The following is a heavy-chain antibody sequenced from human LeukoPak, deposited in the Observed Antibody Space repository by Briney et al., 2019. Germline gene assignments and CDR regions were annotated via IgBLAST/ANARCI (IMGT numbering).Heavy chain of an antibody. CDR3: AKAVRFLDAFDI. D-gene: IGHD3-3*01. V-gene: IGHV3-9*03. CDR2: ISWNSGSI. J-gene: IGHJ3*02. Sequence: GGSLRLSCAASGFTFDDYAMHWVRQAPGKGLEWVSGISWNSGSIGYADSVKGRFTISRDNAKNSLYLQMNSLRAEDMALYYCAKAVRFLDAFDIWGQGTMVTVSS. CDR1: GFTFDDYA.